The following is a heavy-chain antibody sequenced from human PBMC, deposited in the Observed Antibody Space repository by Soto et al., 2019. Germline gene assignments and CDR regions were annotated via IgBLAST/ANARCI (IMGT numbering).Heavy chain of an antibody. Sequence: GGSLRLSCSASGFTFSSYAMHWVRQAPGKGLEYVSAISSNGGSTYYADSVKGRFTISRDNSKNTLYLQMSSLRAEDTAVYYGVKETVTMVRGVMEDAFDIWGQGTMVTVSS. CDR2: ISSNGGST. V-gene: IGHV3-64D*09. J-gene: IGHJ3*02. CDR1: GFTFSSYA. CDR3: VKETVTMVRGVMEDAFDI. D-gene: IGHD3-10*01.